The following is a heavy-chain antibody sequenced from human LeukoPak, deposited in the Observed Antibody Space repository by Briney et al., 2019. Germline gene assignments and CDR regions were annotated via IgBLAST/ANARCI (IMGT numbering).Heavy chain of an antibody. CDR2: ISGSGGST. D-gene: IGHD3-22*01. V-gene: IGHV3-23*01. J-gene: IGHJ4*02. Sequence: GRSLRPSWAASGFTFSSYATSCVRQAPRKGLGWVSVISGSGGSTYYADSVKGRFTISRDNSKNTLYLQMNRLRAEDTAVYYCAKGIFGSSGYRPFDYWGQGTLVTVSS. CDR3: AKGIFGSSGYRPFDY. CDR1: GFTFSSYA.